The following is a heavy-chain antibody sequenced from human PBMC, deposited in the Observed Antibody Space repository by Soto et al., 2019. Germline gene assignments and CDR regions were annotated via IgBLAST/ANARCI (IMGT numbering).Heavy chain of an antibody. CDR1: GFTVSDSY. J-gene: IGHJ4*02. V-gene: IGHV3-66*01. CDR2: IYSGGST. CDR3: ARCDGSATYCFFFDY. Sequence: GGSLRLSCAASGFTVSDSYMSWVRQAPGKGLEWVSAIYSGGSTYYADSVKGRFTISRDNSRNTLYLQMNSLRAEDTAVYFCARCDGSATYCFFFDYWGQGNPVTVSS. D-gene: IGHD3-10*01.